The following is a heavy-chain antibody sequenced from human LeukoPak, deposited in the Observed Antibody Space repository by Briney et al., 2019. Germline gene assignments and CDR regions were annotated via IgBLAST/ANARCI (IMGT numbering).Heavy chain of an antibody. J-gene: IGHJ4*02. Sequence: SETLSLTCAVYGGSFSGDYWSWIRQPPGKGLEWVGEINHSGSTNYNPSLKSRVTISVDTSKNQFSLKLSSVTAADTALYYCATGKKVAYYYGSGSYYPDYWGQGTLVTVSS. CDR3: ATGKKVAYYYGSGSYYPDY. CDR2: INHSGST. V-gene: IGHV4-34*01. CDR1: GGSFSGDY. D-gene: IGHD3-10*01.